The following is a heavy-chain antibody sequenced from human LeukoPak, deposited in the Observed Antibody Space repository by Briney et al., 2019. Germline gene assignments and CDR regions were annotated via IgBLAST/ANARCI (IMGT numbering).Heavy chain of an antibody. Sequence: SETLSLTCTISGGSISSYDWSWIRQPPGKGLEWIEYIYYSGSTNYNPSLKSRVTISVETSKNEFSLKLRSVTAADTAVYYCARVTGYRIEDYFDYWGQGTLVTVSS. CDR2: IYYSGST. V-gene: IGHV4-59*01. J-gene: IGHJ4*02. CDR3: ARVTGYRIEDYFDY. D-gene: IGHD6-13*01. CDR1: GGSISSYD.